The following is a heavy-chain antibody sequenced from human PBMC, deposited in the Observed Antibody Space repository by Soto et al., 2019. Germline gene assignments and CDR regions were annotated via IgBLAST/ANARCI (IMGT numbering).Heavy chain of an antibody. CDR2: IIPIFGTA. J-gene: IGHJ4*02. CDR1: GGTFSSYA. Sequence: GASVKVSCKASGGTFSSYAISWVRQAPGQGLEWMGGIIPIFGTANYAQKFQGRVTITADESTSTAYMELSSLRSEDTAVYYCTFDQYSGSHFDYWGQGTLVTVSS. CDR3: TFDQYSGSHFDY. V-gene: IGHV1-69*13. D-gene: IGHD1-26*01.